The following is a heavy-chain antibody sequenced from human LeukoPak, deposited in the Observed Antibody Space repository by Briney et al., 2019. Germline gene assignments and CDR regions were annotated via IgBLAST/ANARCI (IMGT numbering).Heavy chain of an antibody. D-gene: IGHD4-17*01. J-gene: IGHJ4*02. CDR1: GFTFSSYA. CDR3: ARAPYGDEPSFDY. CDR2: ISTSGGRI. V-gene: IGHV3-23*01. Sequence: GGSLRLSCAASGFTFSSYAMSWVRQAPGKGLEWVSSISTSGGRIYYADSVKGRCTISRDNSKNTLYLQMNSLRAEDTAVYYCARAPYGDEPSFDYWGQGTLVTVSS.